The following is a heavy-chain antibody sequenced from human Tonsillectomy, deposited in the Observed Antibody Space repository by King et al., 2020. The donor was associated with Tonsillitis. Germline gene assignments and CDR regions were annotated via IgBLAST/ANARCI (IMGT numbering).Heavy chain of an antibody. V-gene: IGHV4-30-2*01. D-gene: IGHD6-6*01. CDR2: IYHSGST. J-gene: IGHJ6*03. Sequence: QLQESGSGLVKPSQTLSLTCAVSGGSISSGGDSWSWIRQPPGKGLEWIGYIYHSGSTYYNPSLKSRVTISVDRSKNQFSLKLRSVTAADTAVYYCARGIAARLYMDVWGKGTTVTVSS. CDR3: ARGIAARLYMDV. CDR1: GGSISSGGDS.